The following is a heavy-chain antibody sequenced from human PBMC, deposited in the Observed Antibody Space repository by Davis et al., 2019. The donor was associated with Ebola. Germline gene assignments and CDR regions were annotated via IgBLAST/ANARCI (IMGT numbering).Heavy chain of an antibody. CDR1: GFTFSSYS. CDR3: AKGGEGHEAP. Sequence: GGSLRLSCAASGFTFSSYSMSWVRQAPGKGLEWVSAINGGAVRTYYADSVKGRFTISRDNSKNTLYLQMNSLRAEDTAVYYCAKGGEGHEAPWGQGTTVTVSS. V-gene: IGHV3-23*01. J-gene: IGHJ6*02. D-gene: IGHD3-16*01. CDR2: INGGAVRT.